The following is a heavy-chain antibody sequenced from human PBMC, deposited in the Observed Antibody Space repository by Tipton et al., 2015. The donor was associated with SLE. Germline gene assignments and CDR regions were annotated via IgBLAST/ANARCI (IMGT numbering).Heavy chain of an antibody. CDR1: GFTFSTYA. CDR3: ARRTSHALDY. Sequence: GSLRLSCSASGFTFSTYAMHWVRQAPGKGLEYVSTINSNGGSTYYADSVKGRFSISRDNSKNTLYLRMSSLRPEDTAVYYCARRTSHALDYWGQGTLVTVSS. CDR2: INSNGGST. D-gene: IGHD2-2*01. V-gene: IGHV3-64D*06. J-gene: IGHJ4*02.